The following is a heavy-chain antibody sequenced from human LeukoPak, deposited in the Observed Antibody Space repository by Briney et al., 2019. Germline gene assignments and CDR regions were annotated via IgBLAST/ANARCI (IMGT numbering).Heavy chain of an antibody. CDR1: GFTFNNYA. Sequence: GGSLRLSCTASGFTFNNYAMSWVRQAPGKGLEWVSASSASGDRPYYADSVKGRFTISRDNSKNTLDLQMNSLRVEDTAVYYCAKGVYGSGSYREYFEQWGQGTLVTVSS. V-gene: IGHV3-23*01. D-gene: IGHD3-10*01. CDR2: SSASGDRP. CDR3: AKGVYGSGSYREYFEQ. J-gene: IGHJ1*01.